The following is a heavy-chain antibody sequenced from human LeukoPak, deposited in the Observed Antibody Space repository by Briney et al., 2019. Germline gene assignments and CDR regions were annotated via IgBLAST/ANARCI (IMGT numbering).Heavy chain of an antibody. V-gene: IGHV4-38-2*01. Sequence: SETLSLTCAVSGYSISSGYYRGWIRPPPGKGLEWIGSIYHSGSTYYNPSLKSRVTISVDTSKNQFSLKLSSVTAADTAVYYCARRPSYSNYVGYYYYYMDVWGKGTTVTVSS. D-gene: IGHD4-11*01. CDR2: IYHSGST. J-gene: IGHJ6*03. CDR3: ARRPSYSNYVGYYYYYMDV. CDR1: GYSISSGYY.